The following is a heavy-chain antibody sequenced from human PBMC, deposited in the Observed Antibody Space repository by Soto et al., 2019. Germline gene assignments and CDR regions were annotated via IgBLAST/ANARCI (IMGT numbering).Heavy chain of an antibody. V-gene: IGHV2-5*02. CDR3: AHTSEWGLLDY. J-gene: IGHJ4*02. CDR1: GFSLSTSGVG. Sequence: QITLKESGPTLVKPTQTLTLTCTFSGFSLSTSGVGVGWIRQPPGQALEWLALIYWDDDKRYSPSLKSRLTIPKDTSKSQVVRTMTNMDPVDTATYYCAHTSEWGLLDYWGQGTLVTVSS. CDR2: IYWDDDK. D-gene: IGHD1-26*01.